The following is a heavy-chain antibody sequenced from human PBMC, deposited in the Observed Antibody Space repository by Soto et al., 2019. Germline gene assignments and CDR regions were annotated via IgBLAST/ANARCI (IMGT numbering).Heavy chain of an antibody. CDR3: ARDDGDYGSGSPYFDY. V-gene: IGHV3-7*04. CDR1: GFTFSSYW. CDR2: IKQDGSEK. D-gene: IGHD3-10*01. Sequence: EVQLVESGGGLVQPGGSLRLSCAASGFTFSSYWMSWVRQAPGKGLEWVANIKQDGSEKYYVDSVKGRFTISRDNAKKSLYLQMNSLRAEDTAVYYCARDDGDYGSGSPYFDYWGQGTLVTVSS. J-gene: IGHJ4*02.